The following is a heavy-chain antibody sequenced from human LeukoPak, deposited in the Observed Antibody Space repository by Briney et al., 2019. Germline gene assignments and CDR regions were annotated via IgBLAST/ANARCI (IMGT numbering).Heavy chain of an antibody. D-gene: IGHD3-10*01. Sequence: GASVKVLCKAWGYTFNGYYMHGVRQAAGHGRECMGGTNSNSDRTNYAKKFQGRVTITSDTYISTPYMEVSTLRSDATAVFYCASTYGSGSYYPFDYWGQGTLVTVSS. CDR3: ASTYGSGSYYPFDY. V-gene: IGHV1-2*02. J-gene: IGHJ4*02. CDR2: TNSNSDRT. CDR1: GYTFNGYY.